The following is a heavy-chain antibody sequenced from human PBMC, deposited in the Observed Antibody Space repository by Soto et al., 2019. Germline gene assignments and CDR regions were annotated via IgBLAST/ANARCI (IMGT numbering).Heavy chain of an antibody. J-gene: IGHJ3*02. CDR3: ARVYYYDSSGYYAFDI. V-gene: IGHV4-34*01. CDR1: GGSFSGYY. CDR2: INHSGST. D-gene: IGHD3-22*01. Sequence: SETLSLTCAVYGGSFSGYYWSWIRQPPGKGLEWIGEINHSGSTNYNPSLKSRVTISVDTSKNQFSLKLSSVTAADTAVYYCARVYYYDSSGYYAFDIWGQGTMVTVS.